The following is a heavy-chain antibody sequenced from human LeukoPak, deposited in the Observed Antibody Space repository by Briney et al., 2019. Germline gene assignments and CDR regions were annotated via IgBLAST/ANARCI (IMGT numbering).Heavy chain of an antibody. CDR3: ARDYYDSSGYYARYFVYFDY. J-gene: IGHJ4*02. CDR2: INPNSGGT. Sequence: ASVKVSCKASGYTFTGYYMHWVRQAPGHGLEWMGWINPNSGGTNYAQKFQGRVTMTRDTSISTAYMELSRLRSDDTAVYYCARDYYDSSGYYARYFVYFDYWGQGTLVTVSS. CDR1: GYTFTGYY. D-gene: IGHD3-22*01. V-gene: IGHV1-2*02.